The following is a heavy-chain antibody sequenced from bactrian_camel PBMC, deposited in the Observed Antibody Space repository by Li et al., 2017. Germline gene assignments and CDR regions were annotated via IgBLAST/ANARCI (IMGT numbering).Heavy chain of an antibody. D-gene: IGHD7*01. J-gene: IGHJ4*01. Sequence: QVQLVESGGGSVQAGGSLTLSCIASGYIFKHCGLGWYRQRSSQELVAIIANNGSAIYADSVKGRFTISQDQAQPIVYLEMNDLLPDDSGVYYCAADRPHEWWQLHDRLGYYPYTGQGTQVTVS. CDR1: GYIFKHCG. CDR2: IANNGSA. V-gene: IGHV3S53*01.